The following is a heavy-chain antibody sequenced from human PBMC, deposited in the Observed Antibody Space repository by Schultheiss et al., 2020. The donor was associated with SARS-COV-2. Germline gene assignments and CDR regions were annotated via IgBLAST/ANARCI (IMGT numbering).Heavy chain of an antibody. J-gene: IGHJ6*02. CDR2: IYYSGSS. V-gene: IGHV4-39*01. CDR1: GFTFSSYA. Sequence: GSLRLSCAASGFTFSSYAMSWVRQAPGKGLEWIGSIYYSGSSFYKPSLTSRVTISVDTSKNQFSLQLNSVTPKDTAVYYCARASGYCSGGSCYANPRGYYYYGMDVWGQGTTVTVSS. D-gene: IGHD2-15*01. CDR3: ARASGYCSGGSCYANPRGYYYYGMDV.